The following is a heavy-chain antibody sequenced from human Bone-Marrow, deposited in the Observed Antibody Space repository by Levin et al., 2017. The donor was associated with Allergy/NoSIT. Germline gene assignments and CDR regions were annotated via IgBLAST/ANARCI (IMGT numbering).Heavy chain of an antibody. J-gene: IGHJ4*02. CDR3: ARVERGVAGTN. CDR2: IYHSGST. CDR1: GGSISSYY. D-gene: IGHD6-19*01. V-gene: IGHV4-59*01. Sequence: SQTLSLTCTVSGGSISSYYWSWIRQFPGKGLEWIGYIYHSGSTNYNPSLDSRVTISIDTSKNQFSLKLNSVTAADTAVYYCARVERGVAGTNWGQGTLVTVSS.